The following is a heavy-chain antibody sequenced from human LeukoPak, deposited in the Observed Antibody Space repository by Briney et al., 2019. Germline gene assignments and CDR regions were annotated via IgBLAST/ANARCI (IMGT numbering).Heavy chain of an antibody. D-gene: IGHD1-1*01. J-gene: IGHJ4*02. CDR3: ARQSSIWNDGTNTDFNS. Sequence: PGRSLRLSCAASGFTFSSYAMHWVRQAPGKGLEWVAVISYDGSNKYYADSVKGRFTISRDNSKNTLYLQMNSLRAEDTAVYYCARQSSIWNDGTNTDFNSWGQGTLVTVSS. V-gene: IGHV3-30*04. CDR2: ISYDGSNK. CDR1: GFTFSSYA.